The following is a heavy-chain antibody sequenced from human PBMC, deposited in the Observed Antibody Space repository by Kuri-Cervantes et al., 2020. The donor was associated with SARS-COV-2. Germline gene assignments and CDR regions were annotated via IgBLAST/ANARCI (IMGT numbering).Heavy chain of an antibody. Sequence: SETLSLTCTVSGGSISSYYWSWIRQPPGKGLEWIGSIYYSGSTYYNPSLESRVTISVDTSKNQFSLKLSSVTAADTAVYYCARHVGKPEQLPLNWGQGTLVTVSS. J-gene: IGHJ4*02. CDR2: IYYSGST. CDR3: ARHVGKPEQLPLN. V-gene: IGHV4-59*05. CDR1: GGSISSYY. D-gene: IGHD6-13*01.